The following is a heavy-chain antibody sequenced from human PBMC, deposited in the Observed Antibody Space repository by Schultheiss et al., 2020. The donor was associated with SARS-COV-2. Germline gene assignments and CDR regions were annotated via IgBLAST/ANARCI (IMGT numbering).Heavy chain of an antibody. CDR1: GFTFSSYW. CDR3: ATLRDGYNYFDY. CDR2: IKQDGSEK. Sequence: GGSLRLSCAASGFTFSSYWMSWVRQAPGKGLEWVANIKQDGSEKYYVDSVKGRFTISRDNSKNTLYLQMNSLRSEDTAVYYCATLRDGYNYFDYWGQGTLVTVAS. D-gene: IGHD5-24*01. V-gene: IGHV3-7*01. J-gene: IGHJ4*02.